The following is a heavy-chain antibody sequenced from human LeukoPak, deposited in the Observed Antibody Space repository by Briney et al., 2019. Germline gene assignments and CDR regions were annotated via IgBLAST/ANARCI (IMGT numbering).Heavy chain of an antibody. CDR1: GGSISSGDYY. V-gene: IGHV4-30-4*08. D-gene: IGHD6-19*01. CDR3: ARETSSGWYGGYGIDY. Sequence: SETLSLTCTVSGGSISSGDYYWSWIRQPPGKGLEWIGYIYYGGSTYYNPSLKSRVTISVDTSKNQFSLKLSSVTAADTAVYYCARETSSGWYGGYGIDYWGQGTLVTVSS. J-gene: IGHJ4*02. CDR2: IYYGGST.